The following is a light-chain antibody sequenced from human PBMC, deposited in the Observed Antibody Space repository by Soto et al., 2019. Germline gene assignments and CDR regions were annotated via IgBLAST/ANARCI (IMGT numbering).Light chain of an antibody. CDR2: GNT. Sequence: QSVLTQPPSVSGAPGQRVTISCTGSSSDIGAGFDVHWYQHLPGTAPKLLIYGNTNRPSGVPGRFSGSKSCTSASLVITGLQAEDEADYYCQSYENSRTGFYVFGTGTKLTVL. CDR1: SSDIGAGFD. J-gene: IGLJ1*01. V-gene: IGLV1-40*01. CDR3: QSYENSRTGFYV.